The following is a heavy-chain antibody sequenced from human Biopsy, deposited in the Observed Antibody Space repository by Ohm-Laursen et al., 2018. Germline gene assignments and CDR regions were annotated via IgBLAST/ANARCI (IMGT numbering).Heavy chain of an antibody. V-gene: IGHV3-23*01. CDR3: SKGRSGGTGHGNWFDP. CDR2: VTGSGRST. CDR1: GFTFSGYA. J-gene: IGHJ5*02. D-gene: IGHD3-10*01. Sequence: SLRLSCAATGFTFSGYAMSWVRQGPEKGLEWASVVTGSGRSTHYTDSVMGRFSISRDNSKNTLYLQMNSLRVEDTAVYYWSKGRSGGTGHGNWFDPWGQGTRVIVSS.